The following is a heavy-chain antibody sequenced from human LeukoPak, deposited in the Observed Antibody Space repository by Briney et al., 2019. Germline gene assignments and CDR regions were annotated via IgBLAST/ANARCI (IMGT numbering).Heavy chain of an antibody. V-gene: IGHV3-23*01. D-gene: IGHD4-17*01. CDR1: GFTFSSYA. CDR2: ISGSGGST. CDR3: AKDERDYGDLFDY. J-gene: IGHJ4*02. Sequence: PGGSLRLSCAASGFTFSSYAMSRVRQAPGKGLEWVSAISGSGGSTYYADSVKGRFTISRDNSKNTLYLQMNSLRAEDTAVYYCAKDERDYGDLFDYWGQGTLVTVSS.